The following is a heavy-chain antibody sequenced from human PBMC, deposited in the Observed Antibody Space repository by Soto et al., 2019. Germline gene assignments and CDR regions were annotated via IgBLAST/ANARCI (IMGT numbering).Heavy chain of an antibody. CDR2: SNPTSGGT. J-gene: IGHJ6*03. V-gene: IGHV1-2*04. CDR1: GYTFTGYY. D-gene: IGHD5-12*01. Sequence: ASVKVSCKASGYTFTGYYMHWVRQAPGQGLEWMVGSNPTSGGTNYAQKFQGWVTMTRDTSISTAYMELSTLRSDDTAVYYCARGRANYYADYVDSWGKGIMVNVPS. CDR3: ARGRANYYADYVDS.